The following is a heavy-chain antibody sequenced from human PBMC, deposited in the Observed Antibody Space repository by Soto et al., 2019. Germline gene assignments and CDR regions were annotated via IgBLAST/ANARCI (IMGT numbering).Heavy chain of an antibody. CDR3: ASGEWFGELSPTWYFDL. Sequence: QVQLVQSGAEVKKPGASVKVSCKASGYTFTSYGISWVRQAPGQGLEWMGWISAYNGNTNYAQKLQGRVTMTTDTSTSTAYMELRSLRSYDTAVYYCASGEWFGELSPTWYFDLWGRGTLVTVSS. CDR2: ISAYNGNT. D-gene: IGHD3-10*01. J-gene: IGHJ2*01. V-gene: IGHV1-18*01. CDR1: GYTFTSYG.